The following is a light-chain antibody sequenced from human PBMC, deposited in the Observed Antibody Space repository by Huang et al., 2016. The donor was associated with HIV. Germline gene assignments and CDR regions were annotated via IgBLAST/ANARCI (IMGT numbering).Light chain of an antibody. V-gene: IGKV1-33*01. CDR1: QDISNY. Sequence: DIQMTQSPSSLSASLRDSVTITCQASQDISNYLNWYQQKPGKAPKLLIYDAYNLETWVPSRFSGSGSGTDFTFTISSLQPEDIATYYCPQYDNLPFTFGPGTKVDIK. CDR3: PQYDNLPFT. CDR2: DAY. J-gene: IGKJ3*01.